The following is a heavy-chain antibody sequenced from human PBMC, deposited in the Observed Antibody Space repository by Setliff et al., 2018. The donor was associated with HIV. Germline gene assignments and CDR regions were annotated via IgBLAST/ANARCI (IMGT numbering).Heavy chain of an antibody. CDR2: ICYSGST. J-gene: IGHJ3*02. D-gene: IGHD3-22*01. CDR1: GGYITTYY. V-gene: IGHV4-59*08. Sequence: TSETLSLTCTVSGGYITTYYWSWIRQPPGKGLEWIGYICYSGSTNYNPSHKSRVTISVDTSKNQFSLKLSSVTAADTAVYYCARIHYYDRSGLTVGAFDIWGQGTMVTVSS. CDR3: ARIHYYDRSGLTVGAFDI.